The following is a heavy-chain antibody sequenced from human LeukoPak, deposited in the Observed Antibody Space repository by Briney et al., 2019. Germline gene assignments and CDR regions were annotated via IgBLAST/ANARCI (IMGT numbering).Heavy chain of an antibody. CDR1: GYIFISYA. D-gene: IGHD1-26*01. J-gene: IGHJ5*02. CDR2: ISAYNGNT. V-gene: IGHV1-18*01. Sequence: GASVKVSCKASGYIFISYAMHWVRQAPGQGLEWMGWISAYNGNTNYAQKLQGRVTMTTDTSTSTAYMELRSLRSDDTAVYYCARTAGRWELENWFDPWGQGTLVTVSS. CDR3: ARTAGRWELENWFDP.